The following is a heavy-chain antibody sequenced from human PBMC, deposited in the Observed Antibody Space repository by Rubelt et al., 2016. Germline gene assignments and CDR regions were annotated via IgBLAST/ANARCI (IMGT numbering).Heavy chain of an antibody. V-gene: IGHV3-7*05. CDR1: GFTVSSNY. Sequence: EVQLVESGGGLIQPGGSLRLSCAASGFTVSSNYMSWVRQAPGKGLEWVANIKQDGSEKYYVYSVKGRFTIARDNAKNSLSLQMISLRADDTAVYYCATDYLGYWGQGTLVTVSS. CDR3: ATDYLGY. CDR2: IKQDGSEK. J-gene: IGHJ4*02.